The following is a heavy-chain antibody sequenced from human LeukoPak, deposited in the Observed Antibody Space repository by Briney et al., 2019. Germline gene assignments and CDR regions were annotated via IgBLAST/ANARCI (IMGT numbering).Heavy chain of an antibody. CDR3: AREIFGSGSYSDF. D-gene: IGHD3-10*01. V-gene: IGHV3-33*01. CDR2: IWHDGSHK. Sequence: GGSLRLSCAASGFAFNTYAMHWVRQAPGQGLEWVALIWHDGSHKFYSNSVRGQFTISRDNSENTVSLQMNNLRPEDTAVYYCAREIFGSGSYSDFWGQGTLVTVSS. CDR1: GFAFNTYA. J-gene: IGHJ4*02.